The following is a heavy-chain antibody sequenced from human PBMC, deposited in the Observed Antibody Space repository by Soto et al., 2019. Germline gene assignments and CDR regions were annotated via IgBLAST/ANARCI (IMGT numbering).Heavy chain of an antibody. CDR1: GFIFNTYS. CDR3: ARTCRVVIPAAVPFYYYYYRDV. V-gene: IGHV3-48*01. Sequence: EVQLVESGGGLVQPGGSLRLSCAASGFIFNTYSMNWVRQAPGKGLEWVSYISSSSSTIYYADSVKGRFTISRDNAKNSLFLQMNSLRAEDTAVYYCARTCRVVIPAAVPFYYYYYRDVWGKGTTVTVSS. J-gene: IGHJ6*03. CDR2: ISSSSSTI. D-gene: IGHD2-2*01.